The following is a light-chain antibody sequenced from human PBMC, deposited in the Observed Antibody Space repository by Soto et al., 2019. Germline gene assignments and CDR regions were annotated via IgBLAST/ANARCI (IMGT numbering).Light chain of an antibody. J-gene: IGLJ1*01. CDR1: SSDVGAYDY. Sequence: QSVLTQPASVSGSPGQSITIPCTGTSSDVGAYDYVSWYQQPPGKAPKLMIYDVYARPSGVSHRFSGSKSGNTASLTISGLQSDDEADYYCSSYTNTMSYVFGTGTKVTVL. CDR3: SSYTNTMSYV. V-gene: IGLV2-14*03. CDR2: DVY.